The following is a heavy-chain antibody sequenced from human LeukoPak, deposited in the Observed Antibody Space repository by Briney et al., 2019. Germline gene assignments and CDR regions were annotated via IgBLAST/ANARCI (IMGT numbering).Heavy chain of an antibody. Sequence: GTSLRLSCAASGFTVSNYAIHWVRQAPGKGLEWVSHITSSSSNINYADSVKGRFTTSRDNAKNSLYLQMNSLRAEDTAVYFCARRIREGYCSGGNCYSFGYWGQGALVTVSS. CDR2: ITSSSSNI. D-gene: IGHD2-15*01. CDR1: GFTVSNYA. CDR3: ARRIREGYCSGGNCYSFGY. J-gene: IGHJ4*02. V-gene: IGHV3-48*01.